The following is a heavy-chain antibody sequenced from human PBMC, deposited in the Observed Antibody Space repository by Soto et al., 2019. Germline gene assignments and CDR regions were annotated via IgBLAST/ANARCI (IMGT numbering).Heavy chain of an antibody. D-gene: IGHD3-9*01. Sequence: ASVKVSCKVSGYTLTELSMHWVRQAPGKGLEWMVGFDPEDGETIYAQKFQGRVTMTEDTSTDTAYMELSSLRSEDTAVYYCATDHLDWLLGAFDIWGQGTMVTVSS. CDR3: ATDHLDWLLGAFDI. CDR2: FDPEDGET. CDR1: GYTLTELS. J-gene: IGHJ3*02. V-gene: IGHV1-24*01.